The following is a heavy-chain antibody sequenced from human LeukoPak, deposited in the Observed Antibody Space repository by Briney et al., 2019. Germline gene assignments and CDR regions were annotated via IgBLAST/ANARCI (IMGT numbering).Heavy chain of an antibody. J-gene: IGHJ4*02. CDR3: AKMSGNSVLFSFDY. CDR2: ISGGGTTT. V-gene: IGHV3-23*01. Sequence: GGSLRLSCAASGFSFSTYAMSWVRQAPGKGLEWVSTISGGGTTTDNADSVKGRFTISRDNSKNTVYLQMNSLRAEDTAVYYCAKMSGNSVLFSFDYWGQGTLVTVSS. CDR1: GFSFSTYA. D-gene: IGHD4-23*01.